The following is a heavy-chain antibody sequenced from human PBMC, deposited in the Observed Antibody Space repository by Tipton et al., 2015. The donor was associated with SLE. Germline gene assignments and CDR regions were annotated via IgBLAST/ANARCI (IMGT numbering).Heavy chain of an antibody. D-gene: IGHD6-13*01. Sequence: TLSLTCTVYGGSFSGYYRSWIRQTPEKGLEWIGEINYGGTTNYSPSLESRASISEDTSKNQFTLRLTSVTAADTAVYYCARGGDSSRLRDAFAVWGQGTMVTVSS. V-gene: IGHV4-34*01. J-gene: IGHJ3*01. CDR1: GGSFSGYY. CDR2: INYGGTT. CDR3: ARGGDSSRLRDAFAV.